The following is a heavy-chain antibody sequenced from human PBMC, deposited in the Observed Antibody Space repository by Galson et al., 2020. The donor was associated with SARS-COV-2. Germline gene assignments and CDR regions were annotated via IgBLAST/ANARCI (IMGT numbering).Heavy chain of an antibody. CDR2: IYPDDSDT. Sequence: KIGESLKISCKGYGFSFTNYWIAWVRQMPGKGLELMGYIYPDDSDTRYSPSFQGQVTITADKSINTAYLQWSALKASDTAMFYCARRPVEATTWYDSWGQGPWSPSPQ. CDR3: ARRPVEATTWYDS. V-gene: IGHV5-51*01. J-gene: IGHJ5*01. CDR1: GFSFTNYW. D-gene: IGHD1-1*01.